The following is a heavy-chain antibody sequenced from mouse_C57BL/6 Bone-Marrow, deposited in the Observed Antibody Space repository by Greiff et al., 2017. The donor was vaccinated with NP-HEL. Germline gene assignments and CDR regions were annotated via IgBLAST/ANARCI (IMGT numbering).Heavy chain of an antibody. CDR3: ARRGFDY. CDR2: IWSGGST. V-gene: IGHV2-2*01. J-gene: IGHJ2*01. Sequence: VQGVESGPGLVQPSQSLSITCTVSGFSLTSYGVHWVRQSPGKGLEWLGVIWSGGSTDSNAAFISRLSISKDNSKSQVFFKMNSLQADDTAIYYCARRGFDYWGQGTTLTVSS. CDR1: GFSLTSYG.